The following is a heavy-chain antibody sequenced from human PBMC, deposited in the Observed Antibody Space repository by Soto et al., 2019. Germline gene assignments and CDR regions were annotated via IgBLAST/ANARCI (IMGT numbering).Heavy chain of an antibody. D-gene: IGHD2-2*01. Sequence: SETLSLTCTVSGGSISSSSYYWGWIRQPPGKGLEWIGSIYYSGSTYYNPSLKSRVTISVDTSKNQFSLKLSSVTAADTAVYYCARLGLGYCSSTSCYGKYYYYMDVWGKGTTVTVSS. CDR1: GGSISSSSYY. CDR3: ARLGLGYCSSTSCYGKYYYYMDV. CDR2: IYYSGST. V-gene: IGHV4-39*01. J-gene: IGHJ6*03.